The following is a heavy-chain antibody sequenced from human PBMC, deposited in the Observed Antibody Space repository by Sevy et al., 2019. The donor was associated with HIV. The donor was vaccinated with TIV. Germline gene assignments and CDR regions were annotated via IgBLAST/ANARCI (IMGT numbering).Heavy chain of an antibody. CDR3: AGGYSYGQEIDY. CDR2: ISGSGGST. Sequence: GGSLRLSCAASGFTFSSYAMSWVRQAPGKGLEWVSAISGSGGSTYYADSVKGRFTICRDNSKNTLYLQMNSLRAEDTAVYYCAGGYSYGQEIDYWGQGTLVTVSS. J-gene: IGHJ4*02. D-gene: IGHD5-18*01. CDR1: GFTFSSYA. V-gene: IGHV3-23*01.